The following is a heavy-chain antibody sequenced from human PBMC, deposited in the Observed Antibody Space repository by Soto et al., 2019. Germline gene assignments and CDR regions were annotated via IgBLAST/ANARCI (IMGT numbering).Heavy chain of an antibody. CDR1: GGSISSYY. CDR2: IYYSGST. D-gene: IGHD6-6*01. V-gene: IGHV4-59*01. J-gene: IGHJ4*02. Sequence: SETLSLTCTVSGGSISSYYWSWSRQPPGKGLEWIGYIYYSGSTNYNPSLKSRVTISVDTSKNQFSLKLSSVTAADTAVYYCARGGIAARQPFDYWGQGTLVTVSS. CDR3: ARGGIAARQPFDY.